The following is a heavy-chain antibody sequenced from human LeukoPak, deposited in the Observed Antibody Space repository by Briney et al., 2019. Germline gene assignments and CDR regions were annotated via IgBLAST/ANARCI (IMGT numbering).Heavy chain of an antibody. CDR2: IYTSGST. CDR3: ARETGVTTEYYFDY. J-gene: IGHJ4*02. V-gene: IGHV4-61*02. D-gene: IGHD1-26*01. Sequence: PSETLSLTCTVSGDSISSGSYYWSWIRQPAGKGLEWIGRIYTSGSTNYNPSLKSRVTISVDTSKNQFSLKLSSVTAADTAVYYCARETGVTTEYYFDYWGQGTLVTVSS. CDR1: GDSISSGSYY.